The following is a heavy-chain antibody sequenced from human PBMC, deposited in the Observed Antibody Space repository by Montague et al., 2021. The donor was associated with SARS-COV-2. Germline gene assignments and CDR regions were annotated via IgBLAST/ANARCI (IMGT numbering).Heavy chain of an antibody. Sequence: TLSLTCTVSGGSIRSENYYWSWIRQHPGKGLEWIGYIHYSGSTDYNPSLNSRVSISVDTSKNQFSLKLRSVTAVDTAVYFCARDGTAGDWFDPWGQGTLVTVSS. D-gene: IGHD1-26*01. J-gene: IGHJ5*02. V-gene: IGHV4-31*03. CDR3: ARDGTAGDWFDP. CDR2: IHYSGST. CDR1: GGSIRSENYY.